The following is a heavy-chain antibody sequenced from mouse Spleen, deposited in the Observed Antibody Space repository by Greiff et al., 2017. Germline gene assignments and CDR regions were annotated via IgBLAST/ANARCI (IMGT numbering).Heavy chain of an antibody. CDR1: GFTFSDYG. V-gene: IGHV5-17*01. CDR2: ISSGSSTI. CDR3: ARDNDYDPGWYFDV. Sequence: EVKVVESGGGLVKPGGSLKLSCAASGFTFSDYGMHWVRQAPEKGLEWVAYISSGSSTIYYADTVKGRFTISRDNAKNTLFLQMTSLRSEDTAMYYCARDNDYDPGWYFDVWGAGTTVTVSS. D-gene: IGHD2-4*01. J-gene: IGHJ1*01.